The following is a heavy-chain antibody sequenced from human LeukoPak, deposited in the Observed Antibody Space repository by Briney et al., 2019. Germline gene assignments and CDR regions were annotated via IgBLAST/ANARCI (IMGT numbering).Heavy chain of an antibody. CDR3: ARAGYDFWSGYYGVGDYYYYYMDV. CDR2: INPSGGST. V-gene: IGHV1-46*01. J-gene: IGHJ6*03. Sequence: ASVKVSCKASGYTFTSYYMHWVRQAPGQGLEWMGIINPSGGSTSYAQKFQGRVTMTRDMSTSTVYMELSSLRSEDTAEYYCARAGYDFWSGYYGVGDYYYYYMDVWGKGTTVTVSS. CDR1: GYTFTSYY. D-gene: IGHD3-3*01.